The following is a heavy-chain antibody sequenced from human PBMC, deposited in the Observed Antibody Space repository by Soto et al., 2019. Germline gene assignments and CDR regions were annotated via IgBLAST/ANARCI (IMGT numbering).Heavy chain of an antibody. D-gene: IGHD2-2*01. Sequence: PGGSLRLSCAASGCTFSSYGMHWVRQAQGKGLEWVAVIWYDGSNKYYADSVKGRFTISRDNSKNTLYLQMNSLRAEDTAVYYCARDRKIDIVVVPAMPWGYYYYGMDVWGQGTTVTVCS. V-gene: IGHV3-33*01. J-gene: IGHJ6*02. CDR1: GCTFSSYG. CDR2: IWYDGSNK. CDR3: ARDRKIDIVVVPAMPWGYYYYGMDV.